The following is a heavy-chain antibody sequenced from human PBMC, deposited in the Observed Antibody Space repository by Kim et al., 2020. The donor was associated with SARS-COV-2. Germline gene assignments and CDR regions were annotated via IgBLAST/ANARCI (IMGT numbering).Heavy chain of an antibody. D-gene: IGHD3-10*01. V-gene: IGHV1-3*01. Sequence: ASVKVSCKASGYTFTSYAMHWVRQAPGQRLEWMGWINAGNGNTKYSQKFQGRVTITRDTSASTAYMELSSLRSEDTAVYYCASYRVRGVTVYYYYGMDVWGQGTTVTVSS. CDR1: GYTFTSYA. CDR3: ASYRVRGVTVYYYYGMDV. CDR2: INAGNGNT. J-gene: IGHJ6*02.